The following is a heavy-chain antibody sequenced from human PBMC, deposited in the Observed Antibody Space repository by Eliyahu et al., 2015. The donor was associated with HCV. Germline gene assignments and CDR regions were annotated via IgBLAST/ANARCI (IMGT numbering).Heavy chain of an antibody. CDR3: ARQTTGTGQWSWDY. CDR2: IHYTGTT. D-gene: IGHD1-1*01. Sequence: QLQLQESGPGQVKPSETLFLTXAVSGASXTSYFWGWFRQPPGKGLEWIGTIHYTGTTFYSPSLKSRVTIFIDTSKNQFSLKMDSVTATDTALYYCARQTTGTGQWSWDYWGQGTLVTVSS. V-gene: IGHV4-39*01. CDR1: GASXTSYF. J-gene: IGHJ4*02.